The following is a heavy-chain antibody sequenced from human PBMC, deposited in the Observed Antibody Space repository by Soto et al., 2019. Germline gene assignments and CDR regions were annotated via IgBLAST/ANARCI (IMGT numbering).Heavy chain of an antibody. J-gene: IGHJ6*02. CDR1: GGSITSYY. CDR3: ARAVYGSGVLDV. Sequence: SETLSLTCTVSGGSITSYYWSCIRQPPGKGLGWIGTIYYSGSTNYNPSLKSRVTISVDTSKNQFSLKLSSVTAADTAVYYCARAVYGSGVLDVWGQGTTVTVSS. V-gene: IGHV4-59*12. CDR2: IYYSGST. D-gene: IGHD3-10*01.